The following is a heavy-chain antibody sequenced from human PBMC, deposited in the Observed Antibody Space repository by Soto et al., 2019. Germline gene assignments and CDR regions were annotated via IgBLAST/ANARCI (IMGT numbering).Heavy chain of an antibody. CDR1: GFTFSSYA. CDR2: ISYDGSNK. D-gene: IGHD6-19*01. V-gene: IGHV3-30-3*01. CDR3: ASSFYMAGNDYYYYGIDV. J-gene: IGHJ6*02. Sequence: GGSLRLSCAASGFTFSSYAMHWVRQAPGKGLEWVAVISYDGSNKYYADSVKGRFTISRDNSKNTMYLQMNSLRAEDTAVYYCASSFYMAGNDYYYYGIDVWGQGTTFTVSS.